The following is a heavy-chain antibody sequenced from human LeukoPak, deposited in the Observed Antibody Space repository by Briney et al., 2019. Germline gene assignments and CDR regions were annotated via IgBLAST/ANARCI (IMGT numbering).Heavy chain of an antibody. CDR1: GLTFDDFT. V-gene: IGHV3-9*01. D-gene: IGHD1-26*01. J-gene: IGHJ3*02. CDR3: AKDSHHSGSIDGAFDI. Sequence: GGSLRLSCAASGLTFDDFTMHWVRQVPGKGLEWVSGISWNSGSIGYADSVKGRFTISRDNAKNSLYLQMNSLRAEDTALYYCAKDSHHSGSIDGAFDIWGQGTMVTVSS. CDR2: ISWNSGSI.